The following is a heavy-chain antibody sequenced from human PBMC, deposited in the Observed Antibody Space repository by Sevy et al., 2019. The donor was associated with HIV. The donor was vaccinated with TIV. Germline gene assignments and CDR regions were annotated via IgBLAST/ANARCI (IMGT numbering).Heavy chain of an antibody. D-gene: IGHD2-15*01. V-gene: IGHV3-30*15. CDR1: GFTFNSHG. CDR2: ISYDGRIK. CDR3: AREGGHTAAWSPGNF. Sequence: GGSLRLSCAASGFTFNSHGFHWVRQAPGEGLEWVALISYDGRIKYYADSVKGRFIISRDDARNTLYLQMSGLRAEDTAVYYCAREGGHTAAWSPGNFWGQGTLVTVSS. J-gene: IGHJ4*02.